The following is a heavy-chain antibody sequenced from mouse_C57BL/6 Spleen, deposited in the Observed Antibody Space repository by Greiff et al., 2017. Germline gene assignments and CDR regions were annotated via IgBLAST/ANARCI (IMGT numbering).Heavy chain of an antibody. J-gene: IGHJ4*01. V-gene: IGHV1-26*01. Sequence: EVQLQQSGPELVKPGASVKISCKASGYTFTDYYMNWVKKSHGQSLEWSGDINPNNGGTSYNQKFKGKATLTVDKSSSTAYMELRSLTSEDSAVYYCARQDRQLTRRTSDYAMDYWGQGTSVTVSS. CDR3: ARQDRQLTRRTSDYAMDY. CDR1: GYTFTDYY. CDR2: INPNNGGT. D-gene: IGHD3-2*02.